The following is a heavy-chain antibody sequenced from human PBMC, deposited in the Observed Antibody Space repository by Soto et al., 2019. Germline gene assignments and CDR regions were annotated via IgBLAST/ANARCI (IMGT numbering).Heavy chain of an antibody. V-gene: IGHV1-18*01. Sequence: QVQLVQSGAEVKNPGASVKVSCQASNYLFGAFGISWVRQAPGQGLEWMGWITPHNGKPHYAEKFQDRVIMTADKSTTTAYLEVRRLTSDDAAVYFCARISARRNDFDVWGQGTVVTVSS. CDR1: NYLFGAFG. CDR2: ITPHNGKP. J-gene: IGHJ3*01. CDR3: ARISARRNDFDV.